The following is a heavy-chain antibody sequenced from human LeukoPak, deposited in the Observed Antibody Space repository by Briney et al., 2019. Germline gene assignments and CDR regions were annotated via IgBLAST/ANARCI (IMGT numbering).Heavy chain of an antibody. J-gene: IGHJ4*02. CDR2: IRYDGSNK. CDR3: AKDQTLFSGYDPYYFDY. V-gene: IGHV3-30*02. D-gene: IGHD5-12*01. CDR1: GFTFSSYG. Sequence: GGSLRLSCAASGFTFSSYGMHWVRQAPGKGLEWVAFIRYDGSNKYYADSVKGRFTISRDNSKNTLYLQMNSLRAEGTAVYYCAKDQTLFSGYDPYYFDYWGQGTLVTVSS.